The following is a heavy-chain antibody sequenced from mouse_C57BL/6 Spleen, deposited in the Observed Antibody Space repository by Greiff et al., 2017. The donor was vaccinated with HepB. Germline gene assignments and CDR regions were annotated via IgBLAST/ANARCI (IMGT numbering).Heavy chain of an antibody. CDR2: INPGSGGT. V-gene: IGHV1-54*01. CDR1: GYAFTNYL. Sequence: QVQLQQSGAELVRPGTSVKLSCKASGYAFTNYLIEWVKQRPGQGLEWIGVINPGSGGTNYNEKFKGKATLTTDKSSSTAYMQLSSLTSEDSAVYVCARSGCSSPGWFAYWGQGTLVTVSA. J-gene: IGHJ3*01. D-gene: IGHD1-1*01. CDR3: ARSGCSSPGWFAY.